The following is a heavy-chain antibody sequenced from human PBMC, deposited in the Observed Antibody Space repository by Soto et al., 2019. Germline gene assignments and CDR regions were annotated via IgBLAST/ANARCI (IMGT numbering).Heavy chain of an antibody. CDR3: AKDRGFTIVGEALGY. CDR1: GFTVSSNY. D-gene: IGHD3-3*01. CDR2: IYSGGST. Sequence: GGSLRLSCAASGFTVSSNYMSWVRQAPGKGLEWVSVIYSGGSTYYADSVKGRFTISRDNTKNTLYLQMNSLRAEDTAVYYCAKDRGFTIVGEALGYWGQGTLVTVYS. V-gene: IGHV3-53*01. J-gene: IGHJ4*02.